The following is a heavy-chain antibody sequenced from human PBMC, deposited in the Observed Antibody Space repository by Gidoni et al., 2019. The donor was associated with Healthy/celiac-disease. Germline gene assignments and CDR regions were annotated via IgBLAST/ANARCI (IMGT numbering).Heavy chain of an antibody. CDR2: ISSSSSTI. D-gene: IGHD2-15*01. CDR3: ARDPIRRYCSGGSCYFDY. J-gene: IGHJ4*02. Sequence: EVQLVESGGGLVQPGGSLRLSCAASGFTFSSYRMNWVRQAPGKGLEWVSYISSSSSTIYYADSVKGRFTISRDNAKNSLYLQMNSLRAEDTAVYYCARDPIRRYCSGGSCYFDYWGQGTLVTVSS. V-gene: IGHV3-48*01. CDR1: GFTFSSYR.